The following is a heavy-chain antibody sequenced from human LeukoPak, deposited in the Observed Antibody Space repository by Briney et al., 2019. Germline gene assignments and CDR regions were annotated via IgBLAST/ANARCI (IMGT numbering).Heavy chain of an antibody. CDR2: FHPEDGET. CDR3: ATGVPVDDFWSGYKGFDP. CDR1: GYTLTELS. V-gene: IGHV1-24*01. Sequence: ASVKVSCKVSGYTLTELSMHWVRQAPGKGLEWMGGFHPEDGETIYAQKFQGRVTMTEDTSTDTAYMELSSLRSEDTAVYYCATGVPVDDFWSGYKGFDPWGQGTLVTVSS. J-gene: IGHJ5*02. D-gene: IGHD3-3*01.